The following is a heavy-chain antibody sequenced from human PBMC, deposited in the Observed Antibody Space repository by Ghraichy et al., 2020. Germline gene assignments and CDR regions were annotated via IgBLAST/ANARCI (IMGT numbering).Heavy chain of an antibody. CDR3: ARHLGLRYLDPFEY. CDR2: IYDSGDT. J-gene: IGHJ4*02. Sequence: SETLSLTCNVSGGSISSSSYYWGWIRQPPGKGLEWIGSIYDSGDTYYNPSLKSRVTISVDRSKNQFSLKLSSVTAADTAVYYCARHLGLRYLDPFEYWGQGTLVTVSS. D-gene: IGHD3-9*01. CDR1: GGSISSSSYY. V-gene: IGHV4-39*01.